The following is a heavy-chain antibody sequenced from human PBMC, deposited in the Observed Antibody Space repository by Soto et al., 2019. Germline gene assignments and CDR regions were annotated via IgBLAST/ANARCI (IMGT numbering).Heavy chain of an antibody. V-gene: IGHV3-23*01. D-gene: IGHD4-17*01. CDR2: ISSNSDTT. CDR3: AHPRGYGVFDAVDI. J-gene: IGHJ3*02. CDR1: GFIFSTYA. Sequence: GGSLRLSCAASGFIFSTYAMNWVRQAPGEGLEWVSAISSNSDTTFYAESVRGRFTISRDNSVNTLYLQMSRLRTEDTAVYYCAHPRGYGVFDAVDIWGQGTMVTVSS.